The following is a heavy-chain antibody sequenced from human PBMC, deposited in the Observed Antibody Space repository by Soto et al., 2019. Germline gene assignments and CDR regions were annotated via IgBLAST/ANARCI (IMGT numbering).Heavy chain of an antibody. J-gene: IGHJ4*02. CDR2: VNHSGST. CDR1: GVSFSGYY. CDR3: AREPYSSSWYEVYYFDY. V-gene: IGHV4-34*01. Sequence: PSETLSLTCAVYGVSFSGYYWSWIRQPPGKGLEWIGEVNHSGSTNYNPSLKSRVTISVDTSKNQFSLKLCSVTAADTAVYFCAREPYSSSWYEVYYFDYWGQGTPVTVSS. D-gene: IGHD6-13*01.